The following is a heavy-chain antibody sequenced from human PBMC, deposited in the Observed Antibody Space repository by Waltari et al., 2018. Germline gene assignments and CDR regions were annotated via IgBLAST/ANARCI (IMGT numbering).Heavy chain of an antibody. V-gene: IGHV4-34*01. Sequence: QVQLQQWGAGLLKPSETLPLTCAVYGGSFRGYSRSWLRQPPGKGLEWIGEVNHSGSTNYNPSLKSRVTISVDTSKNQFSLKLSSVTAADTAVYYCARIDTGIAVAGVDYWGQGTLVTVSS. J-gene: IGHJ4*02. D-gene: IGHD6-19*01. CDR1: GGSFRGYS. CDR2: VNHSGST. CDR3: ARIDTGIAVAGVDY.